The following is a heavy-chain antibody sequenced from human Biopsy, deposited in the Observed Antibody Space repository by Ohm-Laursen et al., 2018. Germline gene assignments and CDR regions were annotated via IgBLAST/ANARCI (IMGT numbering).Heavy chain of an antibody. CDR1: GFSLSARGMC. J-gene: IGHJ6*02. CDR2: VDWDDYK. V-gene: IGHV2-70*11. D-gene: IGHD6-13*01. CDR3: ARTPILIVSAGLVYRHRRHLQGMDV. Sequence: TQTLTLTCSFSGFSLSARGMCVSWIRQAPGKALEWLARVDWDDYKDYIASLQTKLSISKDTSNDQMVLTVNNVDPADTATYYCARTPILIVSAGLVYRHRRHLQGMDVWGQGIAVTVS.